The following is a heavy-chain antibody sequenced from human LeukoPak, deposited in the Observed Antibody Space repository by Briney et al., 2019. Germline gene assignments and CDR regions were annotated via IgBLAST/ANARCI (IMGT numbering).Heavy chain of an antibody. V-gene: IGHV1-18*01. Sequence: GASVKVSCEASGYTFTSYGISWVRQAPGQGLEWMGWISAYNGNTNYAQKLQGRVTMTTDTSTSTAYMELRSLRSDDTAVYYCARAVDSSGYYLTDYWGQGTLVTVSS. D-gene: IGHD3-22*01. CDR2: ISAYNGNT. J-gene: IGHJ4*02. CDR1: GYTFTSYG. CDR3: ARAVDSSGYYLTDY.